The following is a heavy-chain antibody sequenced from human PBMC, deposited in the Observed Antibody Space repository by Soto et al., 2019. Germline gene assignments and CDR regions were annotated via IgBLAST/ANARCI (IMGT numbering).Heavy chain of an antibody. CDR1: GGTLNNYV. Sequence: QVQLMQSGAEVKKTGSSVRVSCTASGGTLNNYVIIWVRQAPGQGLEWMGGIIPLSGAANYGQKFQGRVTITADASTNTAFMDLSSLRSDDTAVYYCAREGFGGSYLVSWGQGTLVTVSS. J-gene: IGHJ4*02. CDR3: AREGFGGSYLVS. V-gene: IGHV1-69*01. CDR2: IIPLSGAA. D-gene: IGHD1-26*01.